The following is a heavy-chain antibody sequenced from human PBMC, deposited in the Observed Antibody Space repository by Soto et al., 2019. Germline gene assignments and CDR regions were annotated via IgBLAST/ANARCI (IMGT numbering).Heavy chain of an antibody. V-gene: IGHV4-4*07. CDR1: GGSISSYY. CDR3: ARDQRDILAGVNWFDP. J-gene: IGHJ5*02. D-gene: IGHD3-9*01. Sequence: QVQLQESGPGLVKPSETLSLTCTVSGGSISSYYWSWIRQPAGQGLEWIGPIYTSGSTNYNPSLKSRVTMSVDTSKNQFSLKLSSVTAADTAVYYCARDQRDILAGVNWFDPWGQGTLVTVSS. CDR2: IYTSGST.